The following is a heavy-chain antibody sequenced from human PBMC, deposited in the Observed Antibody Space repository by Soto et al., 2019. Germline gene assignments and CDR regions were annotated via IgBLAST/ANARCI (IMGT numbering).Heavy chain of an antibody. CDR2: IYHTGST. CDR3: ARGRIQWFYFDY. V-gene: IGHV4-30-2*01. D-gene: IGHD3-22*01. J-gene: IGHJ4*01. Sequence: NPSETLSLTCAVSGGSIGSGGYSWNWIRQPPGKGLEWIGYIYHTGSTYYNPSLKSRVTISIDTSKNEFSLKLASVTAADTAIYYCARGRIQWFYFDYWGHGSLVTVSS. CDR1: GGSIGSGGYS.